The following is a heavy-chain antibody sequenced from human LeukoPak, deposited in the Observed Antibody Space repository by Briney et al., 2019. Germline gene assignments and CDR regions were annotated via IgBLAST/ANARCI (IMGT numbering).Heavy chain of an antibody. CDR3: ARTVRPYSSSWYGEVNWFDP. Sequence: SVKVSCKASGGTFSSYAISWVRQAPGRGLEWMGGIIPIFGTANYAQKFQGRVTITADESTSTAYMELSSLRSEDTAVYYCARTVRPYSSSWYGEVNWFDPWGQGTLVTVSS. CDR1: GGTFSSYA. D-gene: IGHD6-13*01. CDR2: IIPIFGTA. J-gene: IGHJ5*02. V-gene: IGHV1-69*13.